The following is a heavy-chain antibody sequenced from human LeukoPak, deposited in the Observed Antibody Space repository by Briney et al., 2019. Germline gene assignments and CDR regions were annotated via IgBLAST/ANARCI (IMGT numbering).Heavy chain of an antibody. CDR1: GGSIGRSSYY. CDR3: ARLTVHYYYYMDV. Sequence: PSETLSLTCTVSGGSIGRSSYYWGWIRQPPGKGLEWIGSIYYSGSTYYNPSLKSRVTISIDTSKNQFSLKLSSVTAADTAVYYCARLTVHYYYYMDVWGKGTTVTVSS. CDR2: IYYSGST. J-gene: IGHJ6*03. D-gene: IGHD4-11*01. V-gene: IGHV4-39*01.